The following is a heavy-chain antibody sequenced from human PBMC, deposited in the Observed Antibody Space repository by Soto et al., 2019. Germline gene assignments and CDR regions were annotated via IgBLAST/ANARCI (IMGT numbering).Heavy chain of an antibody. Sequence: SETLSLTCAVYGGSLSGYYWSWIRQPPGKGLEWIGEINHSGSTNYNPSLKSRVTISVDTSKNQFSLKLSSVTAADTAVYYCARGRILRFLEWSPPYYGMDVWGQGTTVTVSS. CDR2: INHSGST. D-gene: IGHD3-3*01. J-gene: IGHJ6*02. V-gene: IGHV4-34*01. CDR1: GGSLSGYY. CDR3: ARGRILRFLEWSPPYYGMDV.